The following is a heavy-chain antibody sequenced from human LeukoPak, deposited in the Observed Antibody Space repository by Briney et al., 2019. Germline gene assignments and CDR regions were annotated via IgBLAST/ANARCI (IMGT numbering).Heavy chain of an antibody. CDR3: TRGAGWLIDY. J-gene: IGHJ4*02. D-gene: IGHD3-16*01. CDR2: FYNSGRS. CDR1: DDSISDYY. V-gene: IGHV4-59*01. Sequence: SETLSLTCTVSDDSISDYYRGWIRQPPGKGLEWIGYFYNSGRSTYNPSLKSRVTITAGTSKNHFSLKLNSVTTADTAVYYCTRGAGWLIDYWGQGILVTVSS.